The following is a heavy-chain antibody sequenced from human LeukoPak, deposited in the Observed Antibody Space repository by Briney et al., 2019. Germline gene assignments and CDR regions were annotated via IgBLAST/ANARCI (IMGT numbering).Heavy chain of an antibody. CDR3: ATPPPYYYGSGSYYYMDV. D-gene: IGHD3-10*01. J-gene: IGHJ6*03. Sequence: SETLSLTCTVSGGSISGGSYYWSWIRQPAGKGLEWIGIVYTTGRSIYNRSLRSRSTISVDESQNQLSLKLNSVTAADTAVYYCATPPPYYYGSGSYYYMDVWGKGTTVTISS. V-gene: IGHV4-61*02. CDR2: VYTTGRS. CDR1: GGSISGGSYY.